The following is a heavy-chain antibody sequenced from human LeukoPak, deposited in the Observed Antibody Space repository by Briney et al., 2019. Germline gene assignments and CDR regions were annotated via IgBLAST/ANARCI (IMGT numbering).Heavy chain of an antibody. D-gene: IGHD6-19*01. Sequence: ASVKVSCKASGYTFTGYYMHWVRQAPGQGLEWMGFINPNSGGAHYSQRFQGRVTMTRDTSINTVYMELSSLRSDDTDVYYCARDLFARTDGSRWYGDDYWGQGTRVTVSS. CDR2: INPNSGGA. V-gene: IGHV1-2*02. CDR3: ARDLFARTDGSRWYGDDY. CDR1: GYTFTGYY. J-gene: IGHJ4*02.